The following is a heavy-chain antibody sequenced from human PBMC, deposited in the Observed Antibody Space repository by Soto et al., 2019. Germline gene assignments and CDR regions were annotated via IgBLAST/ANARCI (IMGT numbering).Heavy chain of an antibody. CDR2: IIPIFGTA. Sequence: ASVKVSCKASGGTFSSYAISWVRQAPGQGLEWMGGIIPIFGTANYAQKFQGRVTITADESTSTAYMELSSLRSEDTAVYYCARNLGYCSSTSCPPDVYYYYGMDVWGQGTTVTVSS. D-gene: IGHD2-2*01. CDR1: GGTFSSYA. J-gene: IGHJ6*02. V-gene: IGHV1-69*13. CDR3: ARNLGYCSSTSCPPDVYYYYGMDV.